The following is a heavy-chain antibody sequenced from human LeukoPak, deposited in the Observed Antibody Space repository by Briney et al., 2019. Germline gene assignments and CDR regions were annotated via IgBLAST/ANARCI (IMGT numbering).Heavy chain of an antibody. CDR3: AKVRSGSANWALRIFDN. V-gene: IGHV3-23*01. J-gene: IGHJ4*02. CDR1: GFAFGSEA. CDR2: ISPGGGTT. Sequence: QPGGSLRLSCAVSGFAFGSEAMSWVRQSPARGLEWVASISPGGGTTYYADYVKGRFTISRDNSNNTLYVQMNSLRAEDTAVYYCAKVRSGSANWALRIFDNWGQGTLVTVSS. D-gene: IGHD1-1*01.